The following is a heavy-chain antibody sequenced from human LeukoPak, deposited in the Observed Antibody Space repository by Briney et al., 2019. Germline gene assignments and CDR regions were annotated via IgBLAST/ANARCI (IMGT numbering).Heavy chain of an antibody. CDR3: ARDLSVRDDAFDI. Sequence: GGSLRLSCAASGFTFSSYSMNWVRQAPGKGLEWVSSISSSSSYIYYADSVKGRFTISRDNAKNSLYLQMNSLSAEDTAVYYCARDLSVRDDAFDIWGQGTMVTVSS. V-gene: IGHV3-21*01. CDR1: GFTFSSYS. CDR2: ISSSSSYI. J-gene: IGHJ3*02. D-gene: IGHD3-16*02.